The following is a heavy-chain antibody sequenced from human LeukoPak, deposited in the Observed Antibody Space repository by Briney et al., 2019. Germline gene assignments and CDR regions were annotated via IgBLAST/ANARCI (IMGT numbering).Heavy chain of an antibody. CDR3: ARDYLPGIAAAGEDY. CDR2: ISAYNGNT. CDR1: GYTFTSYG. Sequence: ASVKVSCKASGYTFTSYGISWVRQASGQGLEWLGWISAYNGNTNYTQKLQGRVTMTTDTSTSTAYMELRSLRSDDTAVYYCARDYLPGIAAAGEDYWGQGTLDTVSS. V-gene: IGHV1-18*01. J-gene: IGHJ4*02. D-gene: IGHD6-13*01.